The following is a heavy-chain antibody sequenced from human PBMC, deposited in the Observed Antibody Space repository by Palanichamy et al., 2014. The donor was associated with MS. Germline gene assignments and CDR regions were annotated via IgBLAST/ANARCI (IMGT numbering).Heavy chain of an antibody. CDR3: ARAHRTIHNGMDV. J-gene: IGHJ6*02. Sequence: EVLLVEVWGRCDTPGGSLRLSCAASRFTFEDYGMSWVRQGPGKGLEWVAGLTWNGDSRSYADSVKGRFTIFRDNAKKSLYLQMTSLRAEDTALYYCARAHRTIHNGMDVWGQGTTVTVSS. D-gene: IGHD5-24*01. CDR1: RFTFEDYG. V-gene: IGHV3-20*04. CDR2: LTWNGDSR.